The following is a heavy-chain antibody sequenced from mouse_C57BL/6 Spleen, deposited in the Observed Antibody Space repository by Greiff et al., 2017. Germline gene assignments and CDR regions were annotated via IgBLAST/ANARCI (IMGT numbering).Heavy chain of an antibody. V-gene: IGHV5-9*01. J-gene: IGHJ3*01. D-gene: IGHD1-1*01. CDR1: GFTFSSYT. Sequence: DVQLVESGGGLVKPGGSLKLSCAASGFTFSSYTMSWVRQTPEKRLEWVATISGGGGNTYYPDSVKGRFTISRDNAKNTLYLQMSSLRSEDTALYYCARQTTGFAYWGQGTLVTVSA. CDR3: ARQTTGFAY. CDR2: ISGGGGNT.